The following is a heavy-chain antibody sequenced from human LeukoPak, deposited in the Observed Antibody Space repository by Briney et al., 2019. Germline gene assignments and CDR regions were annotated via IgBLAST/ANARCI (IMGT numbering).Heavy chain of an antibody. Sequence: SETLSLTCTVSGGSISSYYWSWIRQPPGKGLEWIGYIYYSGSTNYNPSLKSRVTISVDTSKNQFSLKLSSVTAADTAVYYCARGQENYDILTGYYKQDDAFDIWGQGTMVTVSS. CDR1: GGSISSYY. J-gene: IGHJ3*02. CDR2: IYYSGST. D-gene: IGHD3-9*01. CDR3: ARGQENYDILTGYYKQDDAFDI. V-gene: IGHV4-59*01.